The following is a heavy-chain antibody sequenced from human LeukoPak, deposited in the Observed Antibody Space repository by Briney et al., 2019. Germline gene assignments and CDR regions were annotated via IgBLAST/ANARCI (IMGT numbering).Heavy chain of an antibody. CDR3: AKLATSDTGETY. CDR2: INPSGDST. CDR1: GYTFTINH. D-gene: IGHD3-16*01. J-gene: IGHJ4*02. V-gene: IGHV1-46*01. Sequence: ASVKVSCKASGYTFTINHIHWVRQAPGQGLEWMGVINPSGDSTTYAQNFQGRVTMTRDTSTSTVYMELRSPRSEDTAIYYCAKLATSDTGETYWGQGTLVTVSS.